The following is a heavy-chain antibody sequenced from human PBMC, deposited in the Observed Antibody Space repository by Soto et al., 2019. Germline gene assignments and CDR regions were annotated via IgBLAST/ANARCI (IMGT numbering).Heavy chain of an antibody. V-gene: IGHV1-18*01. Sequence: ASVTVSCTAPVYTFNIYGIICVQPAPGQGLEWMGWISAYNGNTNYAQKLQGRVTMTTDTSTSTAYMELRSLRSDDTAVYYCAREREITIFGVAPPWYMDVRGKGTTVTVSS. CDR3: AREREITIFGVAPPWYMDV. J-gene: IGHJ6*03. CDR2: ISAYNGNT. CDR1: VYTFNIYG. D-gene: IGHD3-3*01.